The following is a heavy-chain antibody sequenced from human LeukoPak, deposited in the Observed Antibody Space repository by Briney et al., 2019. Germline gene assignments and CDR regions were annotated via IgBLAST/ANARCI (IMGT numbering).Heavy chain of an antibody. J-gene: IGHJ5*02. CDR1: GYTFTGYY. CDR3: AREEASYCSGGSCPNWFDP. V-gene: IGHV1-2*02. CDR2: INPNSGGT. Sequence: ASVTVSCKASGYTFTGYYMHWVRQAPGQGLEWMGWINPNSGGTNYAQKFQGRVTMTRDTSISTAYMELSRLRSDDTAVYYCAREEASYCSGGSCPNWFDPWGQGTLVTVSS. D-gene: IGHD2-15*01.